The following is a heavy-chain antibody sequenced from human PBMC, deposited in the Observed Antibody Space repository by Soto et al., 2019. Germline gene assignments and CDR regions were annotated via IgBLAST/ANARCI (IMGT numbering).Heavy chain of an antibody. J-gene: IGHJ4*02. D-gene: IGHD3-22*01. CDR1: GYTFTSYA. CDR2: INAGNGNT. Sequence: SVKVSCKASGYTFTSYAMHWVRQAPGQRLEWMGWINAGNGNTKYSQKFQGRVTITRDTSASTAYMELSSLRSEDTAVYYCARAGGSSGYYSRYYFDYWGQGTLVTVSS. V-gene: IGHV1-3*01. CDR3: ARAGGSSGYYSRYYFDY.